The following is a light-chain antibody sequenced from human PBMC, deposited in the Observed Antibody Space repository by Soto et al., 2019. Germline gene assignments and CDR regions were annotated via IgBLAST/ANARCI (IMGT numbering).Light chain of an antibody. V-gene: IGLV2-14*01. J-gene: IGLJ2*01. CDR1: SSDIGAYNY. CDR3: SSYTTSSTLE. CDR2: VFT. Sequence: QSALTQPASVSGSPGQSITISCTGTSSDIGAYNYVSCYQQHPGKTPKLMIYVFTNRPSGVSNRFSGSKSGSTASLTISGLQAEDEADYYCSSYTTSSTLEFGGGTKLTVL.